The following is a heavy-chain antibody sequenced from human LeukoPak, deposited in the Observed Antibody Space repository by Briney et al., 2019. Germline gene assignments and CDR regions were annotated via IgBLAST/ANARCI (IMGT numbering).Heavy chain of an antibody. D-gene: IGHD6-19*01. Sequence: GESLKISCKGSGYSFTSYWIAWVRQMPGKGLEWMGIIYPGDSDTRYSPSFQGQVTISADKSISTAYLQWSSLKASDTAMYYCARHYYSGLYTNNWFDPWGQGILVTVSS. CDR2: IYPGDSDT. CDR1: GYSFTSYW. V-gene: IGHV5-51*01. J-gene: IGHJ5*02. CDR3: ARHYYSGLYTNNWFDP.